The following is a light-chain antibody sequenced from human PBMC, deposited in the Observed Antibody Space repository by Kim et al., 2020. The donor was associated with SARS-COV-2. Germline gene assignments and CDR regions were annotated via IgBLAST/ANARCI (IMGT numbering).Light chain of an antibody. J-gene: IGLJ2*01. CDR2: GKN. Sequence: VALGQTFRIKCQGDSLRSYYATWYQQKPGQAPILVIYGKNNRPSGIPDRFSGSSSGNTASLTITGTQAGDEADYYCNSRDSNENVFFGGGTQLTVL. V-gene: IGLV3-19*01. CDR1: SLRSYY. CDR3: NSRDSNENVF.